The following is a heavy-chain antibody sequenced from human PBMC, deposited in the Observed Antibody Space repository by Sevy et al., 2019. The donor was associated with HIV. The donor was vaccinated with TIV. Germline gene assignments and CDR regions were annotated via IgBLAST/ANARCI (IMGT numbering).Heavy chain of an antibody. CDR3: ARGRRIAAAGIFDY. CDR1: GGSASSGSYY. D-gene: IGHD6-13*01. V-gene: IGHV4-61*01. J-gene: IGHJ4*02. Sequence: SETLSLTCSVSGGSASSGSYYWNWIRQSPGKGLEWIGDIYYSGSTKYSPSLKSRVTMSVDTSKNQFFLRLTSVTAADTAVYYCARGRRIAAAGIFDYWGQGTLVTVSS. CDR2: IYYSGST.